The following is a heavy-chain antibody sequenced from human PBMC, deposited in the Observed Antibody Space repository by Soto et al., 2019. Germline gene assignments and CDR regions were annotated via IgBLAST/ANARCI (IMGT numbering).Heavy chain of an antibody. CDR2: ISGSGGST. Sequence: GGSLRVSCAAAGLTFSNYGRSWISQTKGKGLEWVSAISGSGGSTYYADSVKGRFTISRDNSKNTLYLQMNSLRAEDTAVYYCAKDSAQSVPAATDYWGQGTLVTVSS. J-gene: IGHJ4*02. CDR3: AKDSAQSVPAATDY. V-gene: IGHV3-23*01. D-gene: IGHD2-2*01. CDR1: GLTFSNYG.